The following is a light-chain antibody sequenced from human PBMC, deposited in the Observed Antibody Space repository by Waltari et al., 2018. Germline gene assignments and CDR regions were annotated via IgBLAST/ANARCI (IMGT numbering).Light chain of an antibody. Sequence: VMTQSPATLSVSPGERATLSCRASQSIGSNLAWYQHKPGQAPRFLIYGASTRATGIPARFSGSGSGTEFTLTISSLQSADFAVYYCQQYNNWPETFGQGTKVEIK. CDR2: GAS. V-gene: IGKV3-15*01. CDR3: QQYNNWPET. J-gene: IGKJ1*01. CDR1: QSIGSN.